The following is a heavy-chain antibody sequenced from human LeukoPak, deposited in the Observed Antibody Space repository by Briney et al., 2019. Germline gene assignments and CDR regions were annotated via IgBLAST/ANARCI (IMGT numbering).Heavy chain of an antibody. D-gene: IGHD1-26*01. CDR3: ARGGSPPEALGDTFDI. CDR2: IYSDGRTT. CDR1: GFTFSSYW. Sequence: GGSLRLSCAASGFTFSSYWMHWVRQAPEKGLVWVSRIYSDGRTTSYADSVKGRSTSSRDNAKNTLYLQMNSLRAEDTAVYYCARGGSPPEALGDTFDIWGQGTMVTVSS. J-gene: IGHJ3*02. V-gene: IGHV3-74*01.